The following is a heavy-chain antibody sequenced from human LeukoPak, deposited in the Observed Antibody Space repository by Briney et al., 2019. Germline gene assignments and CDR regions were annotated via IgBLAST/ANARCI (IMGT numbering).Heavy chain of an antibody. V-gene: IGHV1-18*01. CDR1: GYTFTNFG. CDR2: ISAYNGNP. D-gene: IGHD1-1*01. J-gene: IGHJ4*02. CDR3: ARGGGTRVYYFDY. Sequence: ASVKVSCKASGYTFTNFGVAWVRQAPGQGLECMAGISAYNGNPNYAQKFQGRVTMTTDTSTSTAYMELRNLTSDETAVYFCARGGGTRVYYFDYWGQGTLVTVSS.